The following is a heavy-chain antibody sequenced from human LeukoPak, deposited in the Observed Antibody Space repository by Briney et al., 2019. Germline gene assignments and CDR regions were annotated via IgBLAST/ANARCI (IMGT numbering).Heavy chain of an antibody. D-gene: IGHD1-1*01. Sequence: PSETLSLTCTVSGGSISSYYWSWIRQPPGKGLEWIGYIYYSGSTNYNPSLKSRVTISVGTSKNQFSLKLSSVTAADTAVYYCASGYNWNDRALRFWGQGTLVTVSS. CDR3: ASGYNWNDRALRF. CDR2: IYYSGST. V-gene: IGHV4-59*08. J-gene: IGHJ4*02. CDR1: GGSISSYY.